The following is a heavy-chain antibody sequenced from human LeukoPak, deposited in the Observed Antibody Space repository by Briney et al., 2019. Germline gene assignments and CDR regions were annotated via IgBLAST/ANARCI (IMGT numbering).Heavy chain of an antibody. CDR1: GXTFTTYA. J-gene: IGHJ4*02. CDR3: AKDLRPTTISYFDN. CDR2: ISRNGGEI. D-gene: IGHD4/OR15-4a*01. Sequence: GGSLRLSCAASGXTFTTYAISWVRQAPGKGQEWVSSISRNGGEIYYADSVKGRFTISRDNSKNTVYLQMSALRAEDTALYYCAKDLRPTTISYFDNWGQGTLVTVSS. V-gene: IGHV3-23*01.